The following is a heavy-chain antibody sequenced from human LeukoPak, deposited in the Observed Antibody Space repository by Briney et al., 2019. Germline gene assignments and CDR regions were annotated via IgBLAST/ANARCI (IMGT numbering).Heavy chain of an antibody. J-gene: IGHJ4*02. V-gene: IGHV3-30*03. CDR1: GFTFSHYG. Sequence: QTGGSLRLSCAASGFTFSHYGMDWVRQAPGKGLEWVALISNDASKQYYSDSVKGRFTISRDKSKNTLYLQMNSLTTEDTAVYYCARDADTSGYFSYFDHWGQGTQVTVPS. CDR3: ARDADTSGYFSYFDH. CDR2: ISNDASKQ. D-gene: IGHD3-22*01.